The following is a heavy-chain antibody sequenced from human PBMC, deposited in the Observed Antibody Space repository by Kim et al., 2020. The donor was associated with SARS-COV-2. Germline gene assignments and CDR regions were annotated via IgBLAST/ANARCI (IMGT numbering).Heavy chain of an antibody. J-gene: IGHJ6*02. D-gene: IGHD3-10*01. V-gene: IGHV1-69*13. CDR3: ARVHYGSGSYYGGMDV. CDR1: GGTFSSYA. Sequence: SVKVSCKASGGTFSSYAISWVRQAPGQGLEWMGGIIPIFGTANYAQKFQGRVTITADESTSTAYMELSSLRSEDTAVYYCARVHYGSGSYYGGMDVWGQGTTVTVSS. CDR2: IIPIFGTA.